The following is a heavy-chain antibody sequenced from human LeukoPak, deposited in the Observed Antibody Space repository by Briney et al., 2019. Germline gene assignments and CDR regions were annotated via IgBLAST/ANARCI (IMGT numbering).Heavy chain of an antibody. CDR2: FIPIFGTA. CDR1: GGTFSSYA. J-gene: IGHJ4*02. Sequence: ASLKVSCKASGGTFSSYAISWVRHAPGQGLEWMGGFIPIFGTANYAQKFQGRVTITADGSKSTAYMELSSLRSEDTAVYYCARAAHYDFWSGSFDYWGQGTLVTVSS. V-gene: IGHV1-69*13. CDR3: ARAAHYDFWSGSFDY. D-gene: IGHD3-3*01.